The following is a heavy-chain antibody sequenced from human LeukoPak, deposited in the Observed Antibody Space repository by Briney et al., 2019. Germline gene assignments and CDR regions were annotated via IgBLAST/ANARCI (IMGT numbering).Heavy chain of an antibody. J-gene: IGHJ4*02. CDR2: IRGNGATT. CDR1: GITFSSHA. D-gene: IGHD6-19*01. CDR3: AKLIAVAGSDDY. Sequence: GGSLRLSCAASGITFSSHAMTWVRQAPGKGLGWVAAIRGNGATTDYADSVKGRFTISRDNSKNTLYLQMNSLRAEDTAVYYCAKLIAVAGSDDYWGQGTLVTVSS. V-gene: IGHV3-23*01.